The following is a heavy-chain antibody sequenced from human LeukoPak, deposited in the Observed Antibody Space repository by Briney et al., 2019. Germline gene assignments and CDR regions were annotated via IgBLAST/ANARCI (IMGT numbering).Heavy chain of an antibody. Sequence: GRSLILSCAASGFIFSSYGMYWVRQAPGKGQERVAVIWHDGSAEFYAASVKGGFSISRDDSKNTLYQQMNSLRAEATAFYYCAKDNRGGWSGYFDYWGQGTLVTVSS. CDR3: AKDNRGGWSGYFDY. V-gene: IGHV3-33*06. CDR2: IWHDGSAE. CDR1: GFIFSSYG. J-gene: IGHJ4*02. D-gene: IGHD2-2*03.